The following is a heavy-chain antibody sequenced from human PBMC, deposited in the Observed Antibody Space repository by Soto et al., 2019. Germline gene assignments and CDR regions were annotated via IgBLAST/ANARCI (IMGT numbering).Heavy chain of an antibody. CDR2: IYPGDSDT. V-gene: IGHV5-51*01. CDR1: GYSFTSYW. Sequence: PGESLRISCKGSGYSFTSYWIGWVRQMPGKGLEWMGIIYPGDSDTRYSPSFQGQVTISADKSISTAYLQWSSLKASDTAMYYCARRSPNHYDSSGGYGMDVWGQGTTVTVSS. D-gene: IGHD3-22*01. CDR3: ARRSPNHYDSSGGYGMDV. J-gene: IGHJ6*02.